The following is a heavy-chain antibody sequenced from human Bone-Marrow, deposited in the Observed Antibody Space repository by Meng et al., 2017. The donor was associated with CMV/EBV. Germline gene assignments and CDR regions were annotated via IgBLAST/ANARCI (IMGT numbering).Heavy chain of an antibody. CDR3: ARDSQIVVVPAANVAADYYGMDV. CDR2: INHSGST. D-gene: IGHD2-2*01. CDR1: GGSFSGYY. Sequence: GSLRLSCAVYGGSFSGYYWSWIRQPPGKGLEWIGEINHSGSTNYNPSLKSRVTISVDTSKNQFSLKLSSVTAADTAVYYCARDSQIVVVPAANVAADYYGMDVWGQGTTVTVSS. J-gene: IGHJ6*02. V-gene: IGHV4-34*01.